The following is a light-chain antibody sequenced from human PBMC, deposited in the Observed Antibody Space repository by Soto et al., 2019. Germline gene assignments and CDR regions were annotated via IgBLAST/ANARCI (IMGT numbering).Light chain of an antibody. CDR2: DAS. CDR3: QHYGNTPPSVT. V-gene: IGKV3-20*01. J-gene: IGKJ3*01. CDR1: QTVRNNY. Sequence: EFVLTQSPGTLSLSPGERATLSCRASQTVRNNYLAWYQQKPGQAPRLLIYDASSRATGIPDGFSGGGSGTDFTLTISRLEPEDFAVYYCQHYGNTPPSVTFGPGTKVDIK.